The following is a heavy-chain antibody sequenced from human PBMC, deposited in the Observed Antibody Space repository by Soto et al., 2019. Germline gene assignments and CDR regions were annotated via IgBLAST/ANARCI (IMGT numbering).Heavy chain of an antibody. CDR3: VRDSHGDY. CDR1: GFTFSNYW. Sequence: VQLVESGGGLVQPGGSLRLSCAGSGFTFSNYWMHWVRQAPGKWLEWVSRIDHDGPTDYADSVRGRFTISRDNAENTLYLQMNSLRPEDTAVYYCVRDSHGDYWGQGTLVTVSS. J-gene: IGHJ4*02. V-gene: IGHV3-74*01. CDR2: IDHDGPT.